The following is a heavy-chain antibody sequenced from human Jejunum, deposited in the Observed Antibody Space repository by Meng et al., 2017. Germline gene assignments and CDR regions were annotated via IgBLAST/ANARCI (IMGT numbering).Heavy chain of an antibody. J-gene: IGHJ3*01. Sequence: GESLKISCAASASILNTYAMNWVRQAPGKGLEWVAGISRDGGDSFYADSVKGQFIVSRDNSKNTLYLQMNSLRAEDTAVYYCAKDRESYNSVWDAFDLWGQGTMVTVSS. CDR1: ASILNTYA. CDR3: AKDRESYNSVWDAFDL. D-gene: IGHD1-20*01. CDR2: ISRDGGDS. V-gene: IGHV3-23*01.